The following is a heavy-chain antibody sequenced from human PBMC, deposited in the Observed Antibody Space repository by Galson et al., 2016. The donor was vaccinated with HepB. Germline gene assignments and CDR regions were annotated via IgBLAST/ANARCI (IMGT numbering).Heavy chain of an antibody. CDR1: GYSFTGYW. Sequence: QSGAEVKKPGESLKISCEGSGYSFTGYWIGWVRQMPGNSLEWMGITHPGDSHTRYSPSFQGQVSISADESNSTSSLQWGSLKASDTATYYCARLVMLHSRGNYYFYGMDVWGKGTTVTVSS. D-gene: IGHD2-21*01. V-gene: IGHV5-51*01. J-gene: IGHJ6*04. CDR3: ARLVMLHSRGNYYFYGMDV. CDR2: THPGDSHT.